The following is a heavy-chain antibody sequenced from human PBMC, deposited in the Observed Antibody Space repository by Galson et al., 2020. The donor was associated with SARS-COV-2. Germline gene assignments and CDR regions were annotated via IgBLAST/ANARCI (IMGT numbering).Heavy chain of an antibody. J-gene: IGHJ4*02. Sequence: SETLSLTCAVSGGSISSGGYSWSWIRQPPGKGLEWIGYIYYSGSTYYNPSLKSRVTISVDTSKNQFSLKLSSVTAADTAVYYCARGGVEMATITVFDYWGQGTLVTVSS. D-gene: IGHD5-12*01. V-gene: IGHV4-30-4*07. CDR1: GGSISSGGYS. CDR2: IYYSGST. CDR3: ARGGVEMATITVFDY.